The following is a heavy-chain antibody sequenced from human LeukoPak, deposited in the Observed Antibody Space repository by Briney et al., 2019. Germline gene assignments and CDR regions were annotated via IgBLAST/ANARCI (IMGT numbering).Heavy chain of an antibody. Sequence: SETLSLTCAVYGGSFNNYYWSCIRQTPGKGLEWIGEINHSGNTNYNPSLKSRVTISLDTSKNQFSLKLSSVTAADTAVYYCARSTAALDYWGQGTLVTVSS. D-gene: IGHD6-13*01. CDR1: GGSFNNYY. CDR2: INHSGNT. V-gene: IGHV4-34*01. CDR3: ARSTAALDY. J-gene: IGHJ4*02.